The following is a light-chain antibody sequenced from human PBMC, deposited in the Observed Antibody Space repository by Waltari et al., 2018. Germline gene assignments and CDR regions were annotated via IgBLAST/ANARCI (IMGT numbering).Light chain of an antibody. CDR2: GVS. V-gene: IGKV3-15*01. Sequence: VVTQSPATLSLSPGERANLSCRASQNVTGKLAWYQQRPGQGPRLLIYGVSTGATDTPTRFSGSGSGTEFTLTISSLQSEDFAVYFCQHHSGSLWTFGQGTKVEI. J-gene: IGKJ1*01. CDR1: QNVTGK. CDR3: QHHSGSLWT.